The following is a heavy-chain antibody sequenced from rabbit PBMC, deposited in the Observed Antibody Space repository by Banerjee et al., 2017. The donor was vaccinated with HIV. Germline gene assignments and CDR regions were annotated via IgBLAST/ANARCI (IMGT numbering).Heavy chain of an antibody. CDR2: AVAGTSDST. J-gene: IGHJ4*01. Sequence: QEQLVESGGGLVKPEGSLKLSCTASGFSFSNKAVMCWVRQAPGKGLEWVACAVAGTSDSTYSATWAKGRFTISETSSTTVTLQMTSLTAADTATYFCARAPSSSGWAFNLWGPGTLVTVS. CDR3: ARAPSSSGWAFNL. D-gene: IGHD4-1*01. CDR1: GFSFSNKAV. V-gene: IGHV1S45*01.